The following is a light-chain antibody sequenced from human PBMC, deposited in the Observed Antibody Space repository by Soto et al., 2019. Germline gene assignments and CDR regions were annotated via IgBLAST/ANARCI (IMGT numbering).Light chain of an antibody. CDR3: CSYPSSSPPGV. J-gene: IGLJ1*01. V-gene: IGLV2-14*03. CDR1: SSDVGGYNY. Sequence: QSVLTQPASVSGSPGQSITISCTGTSSDVGGYNYVSWYQQHPGKAPKLIIYDVSDRPSGISSRFSASKSGNTASLTISGPQAEDEAIYSCCSYPSSSPPGVFGTGPKATAL. CDR2: DVS.